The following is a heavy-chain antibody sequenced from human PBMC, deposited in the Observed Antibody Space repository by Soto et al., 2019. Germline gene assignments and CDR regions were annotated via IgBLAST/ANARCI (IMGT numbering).Heavy chain of an antibody. V-gene: IGHV1-69*02. Sequence: QVQLVQSGAEVKKPGSSVKVSCKASGGTFSSYTISWVRQAPGQGLEWMGRIIPILGIANYAQKFQGRVTITADKSTSTAYMELSSLRSEDTAVYYCARGRSSGYQPDYWGQGTLVTVSS. CDR3: ARGRSSGYQPDY. CDR1: GGTFSSYT. D-gene: IGHD3-22*01. J-gene: IGHJ4*02. CDR2: IIPILGIA.